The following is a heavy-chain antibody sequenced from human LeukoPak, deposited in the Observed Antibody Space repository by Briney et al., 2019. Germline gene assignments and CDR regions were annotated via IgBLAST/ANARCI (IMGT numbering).Heavy chain of an antibody. Sequence: PGGSLRLSCAASGFIFSSLGMHWVRQAPGKGLEWVASIWYDGSNKYYADSVKGRFTISRDNSKNTLYLQMNSLRAEDTAVYYCASPYRSGSYWDAFDIWGQGTMVTVSS. CDR3: ASPYRSGSYWDAFDI. D-gene: IGHD3-10*01. V-gene: IGHV3-30*02. J-gene: IGHJ3*02. CDR1: GFIFSSLG. CDR2: IWYDGSNK.